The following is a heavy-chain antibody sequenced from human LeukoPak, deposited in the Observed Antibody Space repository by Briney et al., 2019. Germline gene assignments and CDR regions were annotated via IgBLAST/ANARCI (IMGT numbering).Heavy chain of an antibody. CDR2: ISWNSGSI. CDR1: GLTFDDYA. D-gene: IGHD6-19*01. CDR3: AKEGYSSGPLQH. Sequence: GGSLRLSCAASGLTFDDYAMHWVRQAPGKGLEWVSGISWNSGSIGYADSVKGRFTISRDNAKNSLYLQMNSLRAEDTALYYCAKEGYSSGPLQHWGQGTLVTVSS. J-gene: IGHJ1*01. V-gene: IGHV3-9*01.